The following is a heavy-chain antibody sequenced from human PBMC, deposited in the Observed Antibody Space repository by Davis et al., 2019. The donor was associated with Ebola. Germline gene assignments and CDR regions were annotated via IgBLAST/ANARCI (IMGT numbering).Heavy chain of an antibody. J-gene: IGHJ6*02. CDR3: ARSPASWVATTRYYYYYGMDV. D-gene: IGHD5-12*01. V-gene: IGHV1-46*01. Sequence: AASVKVSCKASGYTFTSYYMHWVRQAPGQGLEWMGIINPSGGSTSYAQKFQGRVTMTRDTSTSTVYMELSSLRSEDTAVYYCARSPASWVATTRYYYYYGMDVWGQGTTVTVSS. CDR1: GYTFTSYY. CDR2: INPSGGST.